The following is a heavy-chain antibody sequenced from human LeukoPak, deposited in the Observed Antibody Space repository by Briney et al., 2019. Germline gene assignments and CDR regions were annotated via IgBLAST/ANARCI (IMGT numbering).Heavy chain of an antibody. CDR3: ASPPYSSGWYICC. J-gene: IGHJ4*02. CDR2: ISYDGSNK. D-gene: IGHD6-19*01. Sequence: GRSLRLSCAASGFTFSSYAMHWVRQAPGKGLEWVAVISYDGSNKYYAVSVKGRFTISRDNSKNTLYLQMNSLRAEDTAVYYCASPPYSSGWYICCWGQGTLVTVSS. CDR1: GFTFSSYA. V-gene: IGHV3-30*04.